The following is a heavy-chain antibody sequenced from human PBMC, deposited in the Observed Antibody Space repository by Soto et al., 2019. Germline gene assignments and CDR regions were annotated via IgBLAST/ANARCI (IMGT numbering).Heavy chain of an antibody. J-gene: IGHJ3*01. D-gene: IGHD2-8*01. CDR1: GGTFSSYA. Sequence: SVKVSCKASGGTFSSYAISWVRQAPGQGLEWMGGIIPIFGTANYAQKFQGRVTITADESTSTAYMDLSSLRSEDTAVYYCASAYPSRYCSSGVCYPLTFWGQ. CDR3: ASAYPSRYCSSGVCYPLTF. V-gene: IGHV1-69*13. CDR2: IIPIFGTA.